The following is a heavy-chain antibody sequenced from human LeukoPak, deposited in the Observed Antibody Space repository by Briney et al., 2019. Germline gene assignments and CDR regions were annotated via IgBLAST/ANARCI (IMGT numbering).Heavy chain of an antibody. J-gene: IGHJ6*02. Sequence: PGGSLRLSCAASGFSVSSSYMTWVRQAPGKGLEWVSVIYSGGSTEYADSVKDRFTISRDNSKNTLYLEMNGLRAEDTAVYYCARDTVDTAMVKGEYYYYYYGMDVWGQGTTVTVSS. D-gene: IGHD5-18*01. V-gene: IGHV3-66*01. CDR2: IYSGGST. CDR1: GFSVSSSY. CDR3: ARDTVDTAMVKGEYYYYYYGMDV.